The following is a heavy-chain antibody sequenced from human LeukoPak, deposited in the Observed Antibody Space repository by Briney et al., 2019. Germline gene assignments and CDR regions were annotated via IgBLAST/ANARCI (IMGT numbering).Heavy chain of an antibody. CDR1: GDSINSGGYY. V-gene: IGHV4-31*03. CDR2: IYYSGTT. CDR3: ARGGYDSSGSSVYYFDY. J-gene: IGHJ4*02. Sequence: PSETLSLTCTVSGDSINSGGYYRTWIRQHPGKGLEWTGYIYYSGTTYCNPSLKSRVTISVDTSKNQFSLNLSSLTAADTAVYYCARGGYDSSGSSVYYFDYWGQGTLVTVSS. D-gene: IGHD3-22*01.